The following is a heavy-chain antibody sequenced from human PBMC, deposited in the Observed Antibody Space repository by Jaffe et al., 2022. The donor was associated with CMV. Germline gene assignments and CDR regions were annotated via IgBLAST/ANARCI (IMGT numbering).Heavy chain of an antibody. Sequence: QVQLVQSGAEVKKPGSSVKVSCRASGASFNNYAFSWVRQAPGQGLEWMGRIIPIIAVPNYAQKFQGRISITADTSTSTAYMELSSLTSEDTAVYFCARLNGGSRDGFDIWGQGTMVIVSS. J-gene: IGHJ3*02. D-gene: IGHD2-8*01. CDR1: GASFNNYA. CDR3: ARLNGGSRDGFDI. V-gene: IGHV1-69*04. CDR2: IIPIIAVP.